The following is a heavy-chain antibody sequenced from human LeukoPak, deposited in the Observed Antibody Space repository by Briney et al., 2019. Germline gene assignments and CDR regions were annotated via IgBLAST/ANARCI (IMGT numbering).Heavy chain of an antibody. CDR1: GGSISSGGYY. Sequence: SQTLSLTCTVSGGSISSGGYYWSWIRQHPGKGLEWIGYIYYSGSTNYNPSLKSRVTMSVDTSRNQFSLRLSSLTAADTAVYYCARRPHSGSLDFWGQGFLVTVSS. CDR3: ARRPHSGSLDF. J-gene: IGHJ4*02. V-gene: IGHV4-31*03. D-gene: IGHD1-26*01. CDR2: IYYSGST.